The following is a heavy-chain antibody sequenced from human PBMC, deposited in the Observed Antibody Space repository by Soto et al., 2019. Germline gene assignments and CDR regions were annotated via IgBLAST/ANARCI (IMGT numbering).Heavy chain of an antibody. D-gene: IGHD3-22*01. CDR3: ARWYYYDIGAADY. Sequence: HPGGSLRLSCAASGFTFSSYEMNWVRQAPGKGLEWVSYISSSGSTIYYADSVKGRFTISRDNAKNSLYLQMNSLRAEDTAVYYCARWYYYDIGAADYWGQGTLVTVSS. J-gene: IGHJ4*02. CDR2: ISSSGSTI. V-gene: IGHV3-48*03. CDR1: GFTFSSYE.